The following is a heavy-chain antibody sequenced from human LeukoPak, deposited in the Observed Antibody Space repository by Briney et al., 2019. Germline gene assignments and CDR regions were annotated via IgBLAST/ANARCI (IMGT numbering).Heavy chain of an antibody. J-gene: IGHJ4*02. CDR3: AGIGVAGQFDY. D-gene: IGHD6-19*01. Sequence: PGGSLRLSCAASGFTFSSYSMNWVRQAPGKGLEWVSYVSSHKTYIYYADSVKDRFTISRDNAKSSLYLQMNSLRAEDTAVYYCAGIGVAGQFDYWGQGTLVTVSS. CDR1: GFTFSSYS. CDR2: VSSHKTYI. V-gene: IGHV3-21*01.